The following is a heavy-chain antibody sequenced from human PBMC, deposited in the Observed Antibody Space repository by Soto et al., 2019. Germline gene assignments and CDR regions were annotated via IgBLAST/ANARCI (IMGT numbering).Heavy chain of an antibody. V-gene: IGHV5-51*01. D-gene: IGHD2-21*02. Sequence: EVQLVQSGAEVKKPGESLKISCKGSGYSFTSYHIVWVRQMPGKGLEWMGIIYSGDSETRYSPSLQGQVTMSADKSTSTAYLQWSSLKASDTAMYYCARRSYCDGDCTRRPYDYYGMAVWGQGTTVTVSS. CDR1: GYSFTSYH. J-gene: IGHJ6*02. CDR3: ARRSYCDGDCTRRPYDYYGMAV. CDR2: IYSGDSET.